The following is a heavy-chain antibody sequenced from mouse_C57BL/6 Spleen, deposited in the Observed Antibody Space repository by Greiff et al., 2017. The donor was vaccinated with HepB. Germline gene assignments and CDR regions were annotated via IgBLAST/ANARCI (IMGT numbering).Heavy chain of an antibody. V-gene: IGHV1-15*01. Sequence: VKLQQSGAELVRPGASVTLSCKASGYTFTDYEMHWVKQTPVHGLEWIGAIDPETGGTAYNQKFKGKAILTADKSSSTAYMELRSLTSEDSAVYYCTRCYGSSYGYFDVWGTGTTVTVSS. CDR3: TRCYGSSYGYFDV. CDR1: GYTFTDYE. D-gene: IGHD1-1*01. CDR2: IDPETGGT. J-gene: IGHJ1*03.